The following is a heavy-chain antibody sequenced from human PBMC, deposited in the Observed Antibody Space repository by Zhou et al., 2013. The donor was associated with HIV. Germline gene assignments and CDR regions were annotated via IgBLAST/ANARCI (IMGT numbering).Heavy chain of an antibody. CDR2: IIPIFGIA. CDR1: GGTFSNFA. J-gene: IGHJ3*01. V-gene: IGHV1-69*12. Sequence: QVQLVQSGAEVKKPGSSVKVSCKTSGGTFSNFAISWVRQAPGQGLEWMGGIIPIFGIAKYAQKFQGRVTITADASTSTVYMELSSLRSEDTGVYHCARDRGGATWPTGCMGAFDFWGQGTSGHRL. D-gene: IGHD2-15*01. CDR3: ARDRGGATWPTGCMGAFDF.